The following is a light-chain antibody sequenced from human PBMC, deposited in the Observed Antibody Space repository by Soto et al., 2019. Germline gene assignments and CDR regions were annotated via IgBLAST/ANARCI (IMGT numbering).Light chain of an antibody. CDR3: SSYTSRRTLV. Sequence: QSVLTQPASVSGSPGQSITISCTVTSSDVGGYNYVSWYQQHPGKVPKLMIYEVSNRPSGVSNRFSGSKSGNTASLTISELQTGDEADYYCSSYTSRRTLVFGTGTKVTVL. CDR2: EVS. CDR1: SSDVGGYNY. J-gene: IGLJ1*01. V-gene: IGLV2-14*01.